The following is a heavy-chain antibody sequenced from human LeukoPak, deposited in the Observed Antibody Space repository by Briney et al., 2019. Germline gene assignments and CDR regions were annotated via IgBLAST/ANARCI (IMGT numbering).Heavy chain of an antibody. Sequence: GSLRLSCAASGFTFSSYAMHWVRQAPGKGLEWVAVIWYDGSHKYYADSVKGRFTISRDNSKNTLYLQMNSLRAEDTAVYYCAREGLPAAIIFADYWGQGTLVTVSS. J-gene: IGHJ4*02. CDR1: GFTFSSYA. D-gene: IGHD2-2*01. CDR3: AREGLPAAIIFADY. CDR2: IWYDGSHK. V-gene: IGHV3-33*01.